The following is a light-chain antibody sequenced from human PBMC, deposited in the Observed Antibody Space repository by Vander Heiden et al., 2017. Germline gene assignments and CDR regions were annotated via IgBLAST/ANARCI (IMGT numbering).Light chain of an antibody. CDR3: QQYYSTRT. J-gene: IGKJ2*01. CDR1: QSVLYSTNNKNY. V-gene: IGKV4-1*01. CDR2: WAS. Sequence: DIVMTQSPDSLPVSLGERATINCKSSQSVLYSTNNKNYLAWYQQKPGQPPKLLIYWASTRESGVPDRFSGSGSGTDFTLTISSLQAEDVAVYYSQQYYSTRTFGQGTKLEIK.